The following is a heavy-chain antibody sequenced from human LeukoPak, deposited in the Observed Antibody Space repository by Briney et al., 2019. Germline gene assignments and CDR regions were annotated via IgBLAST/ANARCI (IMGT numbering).Heavy chain of an antibody. CDR1: GGTFSSYA. CDR2: INPNSGGT. J-gene: IGHJ5*02. D-gene: IGHD6-13*01. Sequence: ASVKVSCKASGGTFSSYAISWVRQAPGQGLEWMGWINPNSGGTNYAQKFQGWVTMTRDTSISTAYMELSRLRSDDTAVYYCARERLGWQQLGHYRGKNWFDPWGQGTLVTVSS. CDR3: ARERLGWQQLGHYRGKNWFDP. V-gene: IGHV1-2*04.